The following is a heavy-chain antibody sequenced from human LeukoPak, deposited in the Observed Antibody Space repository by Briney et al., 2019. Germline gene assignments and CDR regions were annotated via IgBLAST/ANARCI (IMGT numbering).Heavy chain of an antibody. V-gene: IGHV3-7*01. CDR3: AREQGMVRGSWFDP. CDR1: EFTFSSYW. CDR2: IKQDGSQQ. D-gene: IGHD3-10*01. J-gene: IGHJ5*02. Sequence: GSLRLSCSASEFTFSSYWMTWVRQAPGKGLEWVANIKQDGSQQYYVDSVKGRFTISRDNAKNSLYLQMNSLRAEDTAVYYCAREQGMVRGSWFDPWGQGTLVTVSS.